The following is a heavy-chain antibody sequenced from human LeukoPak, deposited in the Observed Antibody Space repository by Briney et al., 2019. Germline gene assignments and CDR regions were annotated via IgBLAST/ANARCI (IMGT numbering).Heavy chain of an antibody. J-gene: IGHJ6*02. CDR3: ARGPSSFGGVIVAPYYYGVDV. CDR1: GGSISSGGYY. V-gene: IGHV4-31*03. D-gene: IGHD3-16*02. Sequence: PSETLSLTCTVSGGSISSGGYYWSWIRQHPGKGLEWIGYIYYSGSTYYNPSLKSRVTISVDTSKNQFSLKLSSVAAADTAVYYCARGPSSFGGVIVAPYYYGVDVWGQETTVTVSS. CDR2: IYYSGST.